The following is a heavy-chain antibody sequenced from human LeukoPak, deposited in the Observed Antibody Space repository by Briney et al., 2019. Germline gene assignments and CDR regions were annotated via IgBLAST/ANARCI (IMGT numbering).Heavy chain of an antibody. Sequence: SETLSLTCAVSGGSLSGYYWTWIRQPPGKGLEWIGEINHSGSTNYNPSLKSRVTISVDTSRKQFFLRLSSVTAADTAVYYCARYVSDDYGDYHYYYYYMDVWGKGTTVTISS. CDR2: INHSGST. V-gene: IGHV4-34*10. CDR1: GGSLSGYY. J-gene: IGHJ6*03. D-gene: IGHD4-17*01. CDR3: ARYVSDDYGDYHYYYYYMDV.